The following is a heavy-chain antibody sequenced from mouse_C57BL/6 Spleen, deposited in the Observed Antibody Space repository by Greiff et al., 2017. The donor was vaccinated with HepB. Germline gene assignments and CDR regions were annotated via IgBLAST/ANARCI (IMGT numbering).Heavy chain of an antibody. V-gene: IGHV1-4*01. J-gene: IGHJ4*01. CDR2: INPSSGYT. D-gene: IGHD1-3*01. Sequence: VQLVESGAELARPGASVKMSCKASGYTFTSYTMHWVKQRPGQGLEWIGYINPSSGYTKYNQKFKDKATLTADKSSSTAYMQLSSLTSEDSAVYYCARGEWGAMDYWGQGTSVTVSS. CDR3: ARGEWGAMDY. CDR1: GYTFTSYT.